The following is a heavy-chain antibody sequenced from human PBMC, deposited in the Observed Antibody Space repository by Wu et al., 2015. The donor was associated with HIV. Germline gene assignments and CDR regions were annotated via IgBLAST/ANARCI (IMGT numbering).Heavy chain of an antibody. V-gene: IGHV1-69*12. CDR2: IIPIFGTA. D-gene: IGHD6-19*01. CDR1: GGTFSRYA. CDR3: ARGPGYSSGWYLPDYYYYMDV. Sequence: QVQLCNLGREVKKPGSSVKVSCKASGGTFSRYAISWVRQAPGQGLEWMGGIIPIFGTANYAQKFQGRVTITADESTSTAYMELSSLRSEDTAVYYCARGPGYSSGWYLPDYYYYMDVWGKGTTVTVSS. J-gene: IGHJ6*03.